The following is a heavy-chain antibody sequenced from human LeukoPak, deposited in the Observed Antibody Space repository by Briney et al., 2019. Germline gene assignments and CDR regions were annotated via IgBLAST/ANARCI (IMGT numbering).Heavy chain of an antibody. CDR2: IYTSGST. Sequence: SETLSLTCTVSGGSISSSSYYWSWIRQPAGKGLEWIGRIYTSGSTNYNPSLKSRVTMSVDTSKNQFSLKLSSVTAADTAVYYCARDSPGDCSSTSCYFYYYYYYMDVWGKGTTVTVSS. D-gene: IGHD2-2*01. CDR1: GGSISSSSYY. CDR3: ARDSPGDCSSTSCYFYYYYYYMDV. J-gene: IGHJ6*03. V-gene: IGHV4-61*02.